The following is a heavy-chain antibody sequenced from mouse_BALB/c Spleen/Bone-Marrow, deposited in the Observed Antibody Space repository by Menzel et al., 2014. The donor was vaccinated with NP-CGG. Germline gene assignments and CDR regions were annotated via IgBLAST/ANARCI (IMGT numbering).Heavy chain of an antibody. Sequence: VQLQQSGGDLVKPGGSLKLSCAASGFTFSTYGMSWARQTPDKRLEWVATISSGGSHSYYSDSVKGRFTISRDNAKNTLYLQMSSLKSVDTAMFYCTRQITTDFDYWGHGTTLTVPS. CDR3: TRQITTDFDY. V-gene: IGHV5-6*01. CDR1: GFTFSTYG. D-gene: IGHD1-1*01. J-gene: IGHJ2*01. CDR2: ISSGGSHS.